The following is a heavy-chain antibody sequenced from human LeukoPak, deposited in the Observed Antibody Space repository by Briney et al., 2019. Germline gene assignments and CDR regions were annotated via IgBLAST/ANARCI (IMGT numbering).Heavy chain of an antibody. CDR3: ARPSRRCGVVPAAIYVAPWCAFDI. CDR1: GYTFTSYG. CDR2: ISAYNGNT. D-gene: IGHD2-2*02. Sequence: ASVKVSCKASGYTFTSYGISWVRQAPGQGLEWMGWISAYNGNTNYAQKLQGRVTMTTDTSTSTAYMELRSLRSDDTAVYYCARPSRRCGVVPAAIYVAPWCAFDIWGQGTMVTVSS. J-gene: IGHJ3*02. V-gene: IGHV1-18*01.